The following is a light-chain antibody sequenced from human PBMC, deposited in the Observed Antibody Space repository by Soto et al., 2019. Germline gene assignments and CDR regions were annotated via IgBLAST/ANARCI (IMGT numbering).Light chain of an antibody. CDR2: GAT. Sequence: DIALTQSPGTLSLSPGDRDILSCRASQSVNSGSLAWYQQRPGQAPRLLIYGATIRATGIPDKFSGSGSGTDFTLTISRLEPEDLAVYYCQQYGSSVRTFGQGTKVEIK. CDR1: QSVNSGS. CDR3: QQYGSSVRT. J-gene: IGKJ1*01. V-gene: IGKV3-20*01.